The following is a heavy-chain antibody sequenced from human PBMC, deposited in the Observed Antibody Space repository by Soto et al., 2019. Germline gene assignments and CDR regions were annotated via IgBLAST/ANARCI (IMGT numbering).Heavy chain of an antibody. CDR3: AHPRGYGVFDAYDI. D-gene: IGHD4-17*01. CDR2: ISGRGTNT. V-gene: IGHV3-23*01. CDR1: GSISTTTP. J-gene: IGHJ3*02. Sequence: PGGSLRLSCAASGSISTTTPLSWVRQAPGKGLEWVSTISGRGTNTYYADSVKGRFIISRDNLKNTVNLQMNSLRPEDTAVYYCAHPRGYGVFDAYDIWGQGAMVTVSS.